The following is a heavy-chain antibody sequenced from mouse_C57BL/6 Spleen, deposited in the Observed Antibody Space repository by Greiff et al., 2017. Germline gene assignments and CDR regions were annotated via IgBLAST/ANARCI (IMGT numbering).Heavy chain of an antibody. J-gene: IGHJ2*01. V-gene: IGHV1-15*01. D-gene: IGHD2-3*01. Sequence: VQLQQSGAELVRPGASVTLSCKASGYTFTDYEMHWVKQTPVHGLEWIGAIDPETGGTAYNQKFKGKAILTADKSSSTAYMELRSLTSEDSAVYYCTNDGYEADYWGQGTTLTVSS. CDR3: TNDGYEADY. CDR2: IDPETGGT. CDR1: GYTFTDYE.